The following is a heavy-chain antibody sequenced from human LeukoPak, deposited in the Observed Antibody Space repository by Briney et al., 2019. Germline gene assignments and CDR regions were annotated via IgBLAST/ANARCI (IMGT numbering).Heavy chain of an antibody. CDR1: GFTFSTSW. D-gene: IGHD2/OR15-2a*01. J-gene: IGHJ4*02. Sequence: GGSLRLSCAASGFTFSTSWMTWVRQAPGKGLEWVANIRQDGSSKYYVDSVKGRITISRDNAKNSLYLQMNSLRVEDTAVYYCARDVSYFDYWGQGALVTVSS. V-gene: IGHV3-7*01. CDR2: IRQDGSSK. CDR3: ARDVSYFDY.